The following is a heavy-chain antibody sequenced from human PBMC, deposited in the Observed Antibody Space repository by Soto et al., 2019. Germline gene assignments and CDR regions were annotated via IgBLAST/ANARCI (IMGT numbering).Heavy chain of an antibody. CDR2: IYWDDAS. CDR3: ANRRGGAGTTYYFDY. V-gene: IGHV2-5*02. J-gene: IGHJ4*02. Sequence: SGLTLVNPTQTLILTCTFSGYSLSSSGVGVGWIRQPPGKALEWLALIYWDDASRYSPSLKSRLTITKDTSKDQVVLTMTSMDPVDTATYYCANRRGGAGTTYYFDYGGQGTRVTSPQ. CDR1: GYSLSSSGVG. D-gene: IGHD1-7*01.